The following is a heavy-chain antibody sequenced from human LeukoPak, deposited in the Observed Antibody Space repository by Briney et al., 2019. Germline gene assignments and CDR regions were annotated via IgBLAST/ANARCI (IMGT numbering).Heavy chain of an antibody. CDR3: ARRGYTSGWDY. J-gene: IGHJ4*02. D-gene: IGHD6-19*01. CDR1: GFTFRGYS. Sequence: GGSLRLSCAASGFTFRGYSMNWVRQAPGKGLEWVSYIDSSSSPIYYADSVKGRFTISRDNAKNSLYLQMTSLRAEDTAVYYCARRGYTSGWDYWGQGTLVTVSS. V-gene: IGHV3-48*01. CDR2: IDSSSSPI.